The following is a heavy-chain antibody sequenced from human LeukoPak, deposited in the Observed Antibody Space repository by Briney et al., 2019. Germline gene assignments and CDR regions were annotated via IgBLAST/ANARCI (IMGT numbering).Heavy chain of an antibody. J-gene: IGHJ4*02. Sequence: ASVKVSCKASGYTFTSYYMHWVRQAPRQGLEWMGIINPSGGSTSYAQKFQGRVTMTRDTSTRTVYMELSSLRSEDTAVYYCARDLYYDSSGYYEDYWGQGTLVTVSS. D-gene: IGHD3-22*01. V-gene: IGHV1-46*01. CDR1: GYTFTSYY. CDR2: INPSGGST. CDR3: ARDLYYDSSGYYEDY.